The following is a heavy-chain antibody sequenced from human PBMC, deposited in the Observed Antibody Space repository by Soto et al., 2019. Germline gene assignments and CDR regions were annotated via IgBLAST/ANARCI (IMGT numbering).Heavy chain of an antibody. V-gene: IGHV3-53*01. CDR3: ALSPSAVVSKFYGMDV. Sequence: EGQLVESGGGLIQPGGTLRLSCTASEIIVGLNYMNWVRQAPGKGLDWLSVISTDGTPHYADFVKGRFSVSRDISKNTVFLELKRLRVEDTVVYYCALSPSAVVSKFYGMDVWGLGTTVTVSS. CDR2: ISTDGTP. D-gene: IGHD3-22*01. J-gene: IGHJ6*02. CDR1: EIIVGLNY.